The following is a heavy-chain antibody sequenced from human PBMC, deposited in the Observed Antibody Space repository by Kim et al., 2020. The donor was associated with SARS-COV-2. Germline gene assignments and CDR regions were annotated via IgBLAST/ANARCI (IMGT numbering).Heavy chain of an antibody. J-gene: IGHJ4*01. V-gene: IGHV4-39*07. CDR2: VFFTGST. CDR1: GGSINSRGYY. D-gene: IGHD6-25*01. Sequence: SETLSLTCTVSGGSINSRGYYWGWVRQPPGEGLEWVGSVFFTGSTSYSPSLKSRLNISVDTSKNQFSLRLQSVTVADTAVYYCARILDSGWTYYFDSWG. CDR3: ARILDSGWTYYFDS.